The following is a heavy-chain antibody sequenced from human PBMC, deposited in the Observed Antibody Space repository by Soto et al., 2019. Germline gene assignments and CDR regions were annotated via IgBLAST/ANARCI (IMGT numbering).Heavy chain of an antibody. CDR1: GGTFSSYT. D-gene: IGHD6-13*01. CDR3: ARGLRGIAAAGTDY. Sequence: SVKVSCKASGGTFSSYTISWVRQAPGQGLEWMGRIIPILGIANYAQKFQGRVTITADKSTSTAYMELSSLRSEDTAVYYCARGLRGIAAAGTDYWGQGTLVTVSS. V-gene: IGHV1-69*02. CDR2: IIPILGIA. J-gene: IGHJ4*02.